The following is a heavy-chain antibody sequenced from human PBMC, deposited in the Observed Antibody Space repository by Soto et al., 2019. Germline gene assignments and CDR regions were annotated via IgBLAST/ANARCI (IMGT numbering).Heavy chain of an antibody. J-gene: IGHJ5*02. CDR2: FYDSGST. Sequence: PLETLSHTCPFSGGSMSTYYWIWIRQSPGKGLEWIGYFYDSGSTNYNPSLKSRVTISVDTSKNQFSLKLSSLTAADTAIYYCARHGTHSGSYYNRFDPWGQGTLVTVSS. D-gene: IGHD1-26*01. CDR3: ARHGTHSGSYYNRFDP. V-gene: IGHV4-59*08. CDR1: GGSMSTYY.